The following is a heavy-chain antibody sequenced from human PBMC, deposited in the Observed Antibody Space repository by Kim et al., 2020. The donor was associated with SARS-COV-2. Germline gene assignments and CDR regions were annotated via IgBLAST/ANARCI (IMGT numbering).Heavy chain of an antibody. V-gene: IGHV5-10-1*01. CDR3: ARPDVRDGYNN. J-gene: IGHJ4*02. Sequence: TNYSPSFQGHVTISADKSISTAYLQWSSLKASDTAMYYCARPDVRDGYNNWGQGTLVTVSS. D-gene: IGHD5-12*01. CDR2: T.